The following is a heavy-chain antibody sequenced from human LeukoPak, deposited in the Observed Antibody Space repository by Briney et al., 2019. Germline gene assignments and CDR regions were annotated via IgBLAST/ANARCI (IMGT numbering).Heavy chain of an antibody. D-gene: IGHD6-13*01. CDR3: ASKARYTNSWVYGGPKQWNYFDY. J-gene: IGHJ4*02. CDR2: IYYSGST. Sequence: SSETLSLTCTVSGGSISSGDYYWSWIRQPPGKGLEWIGYIYYSGSTYYNPSLKGRVTISIDTSKNHFSLKLSSVTAADTAVYYCASKARYTNSWVYGGPKQWNYFDYWGQGTLVTVSS. V-gene: IGHV4-30-4*01. CDR1: GGSISSGDYY.